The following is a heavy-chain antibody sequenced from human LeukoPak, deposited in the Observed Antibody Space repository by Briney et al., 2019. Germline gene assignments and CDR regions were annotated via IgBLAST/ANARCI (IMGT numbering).Heavy chain of an antibody. CDR2: IRSKTYGGTT. Sequence: GGSLRLSCIVSGFTFGDYGMSWVRQAPGKGLEWVGFIRSKTYGGTTEYAASVKGRSTISRDDSSSILYLHMNSLKTEDTALYYCIPDLPFDSWGQGTLVTVSS. V-gene: IGHV3-49*04. CDR1: GFTFGDYG. D-gene: IGHD1-14*01. CDR3: IPDLPFDS. J-gene: IGHJ4*02.